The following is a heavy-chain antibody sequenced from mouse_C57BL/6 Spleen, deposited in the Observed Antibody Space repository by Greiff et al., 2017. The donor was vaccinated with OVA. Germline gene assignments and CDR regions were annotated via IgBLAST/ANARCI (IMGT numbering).Heavy chain of an antibody. Sequence: QVHVKQSGAELVRPGTSVKVSCKASGYAFTNYLIEWVKQRPGQGLEWIGVITPGSGGTNYNEKFKSKATLTADKASSTAYMQLSSLTSEHSAVYFCARSGAQATLAWFAYWGQGTLVTVSA. J-gene: IGHJ3*01. CDR2: ITPGSGGT. CDR1: GYAFTNYL. CDR3: ARSGAQATLAWFAY. V-gene: IGHV1-54*01. D-gene: IGHD3-2*02.